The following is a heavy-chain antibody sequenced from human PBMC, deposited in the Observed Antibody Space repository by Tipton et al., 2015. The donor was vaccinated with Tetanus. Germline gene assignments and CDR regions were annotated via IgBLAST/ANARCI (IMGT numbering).Heavy chain of an antibody. J-gene: IGHJ4*02. CDR3: AKGHTGGYFDY. V-gene: IGHV3-23*01. D-gene: IGHD2-8*02. CDR1: GLTFSSFA. Sequence: SLRLSCAASGLTFSSFAMNWVRQAPGRGLEWVSTITVSGDTTYYADSVKGRFNISRDNSKNTLYLQMNSLRAEDTAVYFCAKGHTGGYFDYWGRGTPVTVSS. CDR2: ITVSGDTT.